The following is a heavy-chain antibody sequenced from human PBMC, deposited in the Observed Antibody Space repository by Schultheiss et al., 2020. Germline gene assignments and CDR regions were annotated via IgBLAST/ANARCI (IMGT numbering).Heavy chain of an antibody. D-gene: IGHD3-10*01. CDR3: ARTYYYGSGKGGYYYGMDV. CDR1: GGSISSYY. J-gene: IGHJ6*04. V-gene: IGHV4-59*01. Sequence: SETLSLTCTVSGGSISSYYWSWIRQPPGKGLEWIGYIYYSGSTNYNPSLKSRVTISVETSKNQFSLKLSSVTAADTAVYYCARTYYYGSGKGGYYYGMDVWGKGTTVTVSS. CDR2: IYYSGST.